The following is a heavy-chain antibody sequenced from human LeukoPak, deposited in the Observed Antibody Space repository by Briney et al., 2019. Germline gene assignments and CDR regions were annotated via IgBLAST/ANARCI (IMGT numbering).Heavy chain of an antibody. J-gene: IGHJ3*02. CDR2: IYYSGST. D-gene: IGHD3-22*01. Sequence: SETLSLTCTVSGGSISSSSYYWGWIRQPPGKGLEWIGSIYYSGSTYYNPSLKSRVTISVDTSKNQFSLKLSSVTAADTAVYYCARPIPSYYYPRAFDIWGQGTMVTVSS. V-gene: IGHV4-39*01. CDR3: ARPIPSYYYPRAFDI. CDR1: GGSISSSSYY.